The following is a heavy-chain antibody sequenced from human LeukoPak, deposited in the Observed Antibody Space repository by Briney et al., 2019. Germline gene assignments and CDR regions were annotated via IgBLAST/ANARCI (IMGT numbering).Heavy chain of an antibody. CDR1: GGSISSYY. CDR3: ARAYSRGPEYGR. D-gene: IGHD2-15*01. Sequence: SETLSLTCTVSGGSISSYYWSWIRRPPGKGLEWIGYIYYSGSTNYNPSLKSRVTISVDTSKNQFSLKLSSVTAADTAVYYCARAYSRGPEYGRWGQGTLVTVSS. CDR2: IYYSGST. V-gene: IGHV4-59*01. J-gene: IGHJ4*02.